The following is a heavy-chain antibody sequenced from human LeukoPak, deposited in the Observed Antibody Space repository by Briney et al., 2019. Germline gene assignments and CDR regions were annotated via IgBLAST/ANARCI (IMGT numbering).Heavy chain of an antibody. CDR2: INSDGSST. J-gene: IGHJ4*02. Sequence: PGGSLRLSCAASGFTFSSYWMHWVRQAPGKGLVWVSRINSDGSSTSYADSVKGRFTISRDNAKNTLYLQMNSLRAEDTAVYYCVRGGKTSNYFDYWGQGNLVTVSS. V-gene: IGHV3-74*01. CDR3: VRGGKTSNYFDY. CDR1: GFTFSSYW.